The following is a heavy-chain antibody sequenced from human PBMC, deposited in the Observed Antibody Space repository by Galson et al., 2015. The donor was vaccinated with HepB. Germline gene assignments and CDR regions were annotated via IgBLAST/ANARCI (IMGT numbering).Heavy chain of an antibody. J-gene: IGHJ6*02. V-gene: IGHV3-30-3*01. CDR2: ISYDGNNK. CDR3: ARDQSVESPGEDYGMDV. D-gene: IGHD4-23*01. Sequence: SLRLSCAASGFSFNYFPMHWVRQAPGKGLEWVAVISYDGNNKYYVDSVKGRFIISRDNSKKTLYLQMNGLRVEDTAVYYCARDQSVESPGEDYGMDVWGQGTTVTVSS. CDR1: GFSFNYFP.